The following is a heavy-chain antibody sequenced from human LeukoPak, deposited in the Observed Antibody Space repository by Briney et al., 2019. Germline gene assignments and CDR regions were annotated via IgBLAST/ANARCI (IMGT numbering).Heavy chain of an antibody. CDR3: ARDRRIAAAGTEIDY. CDR2: TNQEGSEK. J-gene: IGHJ4*02. CDR1: GFTLSTYW. V-gene: IGHV3-7*01. D-gene: IGHD6-13*01. Sequence: PGGSLRLSCAASGFTLSTYWMSWVRQAPGKGLEWVANTNQEGSEKYYADSVKGRFTISRDNAKNSLYLQMNSLRAEDTAVYYCARDRRIAAAGTEIDYWGQGTLVTVSS.